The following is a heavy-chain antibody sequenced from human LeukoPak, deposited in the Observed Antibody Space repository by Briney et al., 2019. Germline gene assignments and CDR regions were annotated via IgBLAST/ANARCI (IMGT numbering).Heavy chain of an antibody. CDR2: INHSGST. V-gene: IGHV4-34*01. CDR3: ARGRPWFDP. J-gene: IGHJ5*02. D-gene: IGHD6-6*01. CDR1: GGSFSGYY. Sequence: SETLSLTCAVYGGSFSGYYWSWIRQPPGKGLEWIGEINHSGSTNYNPSLTSRVTISVDTSKNQFSLKLSSVTAAGTAVYYCARGRPWFDPWGQGTLVTVSS.